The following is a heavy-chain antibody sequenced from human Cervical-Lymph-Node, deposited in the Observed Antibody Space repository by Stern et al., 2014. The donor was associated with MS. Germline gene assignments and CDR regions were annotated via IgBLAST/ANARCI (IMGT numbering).Heavy chain of an antibody. V-gene: IGHV3-64*02. Sequence: VQLVESGEGLVQPGGSLRLSCAASGFTFSSYAMHWVRQAPGKGLEFVSTISSNGGSTYYADSVKGRFTISRDNARNTLYLQMGSLRTEDMAVYYCARGAGTTWFDYWGQGTLVTVSS. CDR3: ARGAGTTWFDY. D-gene: IGHD1-7*01. CDR2: ISSNGGST. J-gene: IGHJ4*02. CDR1: GFTFSSYA.